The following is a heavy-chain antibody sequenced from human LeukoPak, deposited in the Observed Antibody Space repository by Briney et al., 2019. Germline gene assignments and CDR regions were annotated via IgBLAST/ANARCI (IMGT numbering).Heavy chain of an antibody. CDR1: GFTFSRHG. V-gene: IGHV3-30*02. Sequence: QPGGSLRLSCAASGFTFSRHGMHWVRQAPGKGLEWVAYIWYDGSKKYYADSVKGRFTISRDNSKNTLYLQINSLRAEDTAVYYCAKDVGGAEDVWGKGTTVTASS. D-gene: IGHD3-10*01. J-gene: IGHJ6*04. CDR2: IWYDGSKK. CDR3: AKDVGGAEDV.